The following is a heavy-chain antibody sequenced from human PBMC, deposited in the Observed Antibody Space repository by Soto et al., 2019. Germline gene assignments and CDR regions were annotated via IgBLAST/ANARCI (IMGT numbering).Heavy chain of an antibody. J-gene: IGHJ4*02. Sequence: SETLSLTCTVSGGSISSYYWSWIRQPPGKGLEWIGYIYYSGSTNYNPSLQSRVTISVDTSKNQFSLKLSSVTAADTAVYNCSRERTRNYYYDSSGYFDYWGQGTLVTVSS. D-gene: IGHD3-22*01. CDR2: IYYSGST. CDR1: GGSISSYY. V-gene: IGHV4-59*01. CDR3: SRERTRNYYYDSSGYFDY.